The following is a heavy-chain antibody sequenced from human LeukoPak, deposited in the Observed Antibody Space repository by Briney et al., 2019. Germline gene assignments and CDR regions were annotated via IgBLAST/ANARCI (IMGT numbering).Heavy chain of an antibody. Sequence: GGSLRLSCAASGFTFSSYAMSWVRQAPGKGLEWVSAISGSGGSTYYADSAKGRFTISRDNSKNTLYLQMNSLRAEDTAVYYCAKDGSRSRYSGYDCWGQGTLVTVSS. CDR1: GFTFSSYA. V-gene: IGHV3-23*01. D-gene: IGHD5-12*01. CDR2: ISGSGGST. CDR3: AKDGSRSRYSGYDC. J-gene: IGHJ4*02.